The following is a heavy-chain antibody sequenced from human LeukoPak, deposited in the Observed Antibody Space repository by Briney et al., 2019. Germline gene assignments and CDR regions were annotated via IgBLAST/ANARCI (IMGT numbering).Heavy chain of an antibody. J-gene: IGHJ4*02. D-gene: IGHD3-3*01. CDR2: IKSKTDSGTT. Sequence: GRSLRPSCAAAGFTFSNAWMSSVRQAPGKGLEWVGRIKSKTDSGTTDYAAPVEGRFTISRDDTKNTLYLQMNSLKTEDTAVYYCTTPTSTDYDFWSGYYTGDYWGQGTLVTVSS. CDR1: GFTFSNAW. V-gene: IGHV3-15*01. CDR3: TTPTSTDYDFWSGYYTGDY.